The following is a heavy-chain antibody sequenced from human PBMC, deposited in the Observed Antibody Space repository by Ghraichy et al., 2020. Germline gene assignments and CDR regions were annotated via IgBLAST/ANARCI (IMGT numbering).Heavy chain of an antibody. CDR3: ARHWVDEGSLGASVFDH. Sequence: SETLSLTCTVSGGSISSSNYYWAWIRQSPGKGLEWIGNIYYTGSTYDNPSLKSRVTISVDTSKKQFSLKLSSVNAADTAVYYCARHWVDEGSLGASVFDHWGQGTLVTVSS. D-gene: IGHD1-26*01. J-gene: IGHJ4*02. CDR1: GGSISSSNYY. CDR2: IYYTGST. V-gene: IGHV4-39*01.